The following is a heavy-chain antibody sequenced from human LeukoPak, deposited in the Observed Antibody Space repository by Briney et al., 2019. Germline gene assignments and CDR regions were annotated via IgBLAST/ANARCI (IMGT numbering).Heavy chain of an antibody. CDR3: ARARMVAATLYYYYYMDV. J-gene: IGHJ6*03. V-gene: IGHV4-4*07. Sequence: PSETLSLTCTVSGGSISSYYWSWIRQPAGKGLEWIGRIYTSGSTNYNPSLKSRVTMSVDTSKNQFSLKLSSVTAADTAVYYCARARMVAATLYYYYYMDVWGKGTTVTVSS. CDR2: IYTSGST. CDR1: GGSISSYY. D-gene: IGHD2-15*01.